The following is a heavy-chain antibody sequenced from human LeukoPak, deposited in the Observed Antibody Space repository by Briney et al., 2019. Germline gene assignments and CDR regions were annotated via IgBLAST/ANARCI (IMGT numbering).Heavy chain of an antibody. Sequence: SETLSLTCAVYGGSFSGYYWSWIRQPPGKGLEWIGEINHSGSTNYNPSLKSRVTISVDTSKNQFSLKLSSVTAADTAVYYCARVRGKYSSGWNNYYYYMDVWGKGTTVTVSS. D-gene: IGHD6-19*01. CDR3: ARVRGKYSSGWNNYYYYMDV. CDR2: INHSGST. CDR1: GGSFSGYY. V-gene: IGHV4-34*01. J-gene: IGHJ6*03.